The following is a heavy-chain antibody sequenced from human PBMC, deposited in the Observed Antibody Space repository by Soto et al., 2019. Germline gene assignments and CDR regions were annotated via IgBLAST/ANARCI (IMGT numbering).Heavy chain of an antibody. V-gene: IGHV3-30-3*01. D-gene: IGHD1-26*01. CDR3: ARDPSRGRELMWFDY. CDR2: ISYDGSNK. CDR1: GFTFSSYA. Sequence: GGSLRLSCAASGFTFSSYAMHWVRQAPGKGLEWVAVISYDGSNKYYADSVKGRFTISRDNSKNTLYLQMNSLGAEDTAVYYCARDPSRGRELMWFDYWGQGTLVTVSS. J-gene: IGHJ4*02.